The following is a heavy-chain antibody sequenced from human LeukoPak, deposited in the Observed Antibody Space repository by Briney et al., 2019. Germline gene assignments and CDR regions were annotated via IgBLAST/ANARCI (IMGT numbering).Heavy chain of an antibody. D-gene: IGHD2-2*02. CDR2: ISGSGGST. J-gene: IGHJ4*02. Sequence: PGGSLRLSCVASGFNFEDYAMNWVRQVPGKGLEWVSAISGSGGSTYYADSVKGRFTISRDNSKNTLYLQMNSLRAEDTAVYYCAKGAGRYCSSTSCYTMDYWGQGTLVTVSS. CDR3: AKGAGRYCSSTSCYTMDY. V-gene: IGHV3-23*01. CDR1: GFNFEDYA.